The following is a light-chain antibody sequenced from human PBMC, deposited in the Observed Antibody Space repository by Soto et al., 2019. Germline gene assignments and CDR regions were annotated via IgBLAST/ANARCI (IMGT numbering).Light chain of an antibody. CDR2: EVS. J-gene: IGLJ2*01. V-gene: IGLV2-8*01. CDR3: SSYAGSNNVV. Sequence: QSALTQPPSASGSPGHSVTISCTGTSSDVGGYNYVSWYQQHPGKAPKLMIYEVSKRPSGVPDRFSGSKSGNTASLTVSGLQAADEADYYCSSYAGSNNVVFGGGTQLPVL. CDR1: SSDVGGYNY.